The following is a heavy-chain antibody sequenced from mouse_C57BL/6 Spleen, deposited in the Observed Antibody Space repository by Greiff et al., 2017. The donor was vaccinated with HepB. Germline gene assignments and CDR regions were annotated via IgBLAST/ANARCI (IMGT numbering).Heavy chain of an antibody. CDR1: GFTFSDYG. V-gene: IGHV5-17*01. CDR3: ARGRYYGSSGFAY. D-gene: IGHD1-1*01. CDR2: ISSGSSTI. Sequence: EVQVVESGGGLVKPGGSLKLSCAASGFTFSDYGMHWVRQAPEKGLEWVAYISSGSSTIYYADTVKGRFTISRDNAKNTLFLQMTSLRSEDTAMYYCARGRYYGSSGFAYWGQGTLVTVSA. J-gene: IGHJ3*01.